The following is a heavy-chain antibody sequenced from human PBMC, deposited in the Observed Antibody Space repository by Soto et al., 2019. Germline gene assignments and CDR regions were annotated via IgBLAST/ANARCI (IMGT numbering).Heavy chain of an antibody. CDR3: ARDEPDTAMARNYYYYGMDV. J-gene: IGHJ6*02. V-gene: IGHV4-30-2*01. CDR2: IYHSGST. Sequence: SETLSLTCAVSGGSISSGGYSWSWIRQPPGKGLEWIGYIYHSGSTYYNPSLKSRVTISVDRSKNQFSLKLSSVTAADTAVYYCARDEPDTAMARNYYYYGMDVWGQGTTVTVS. D-gene: IGHD5-18*01. CDR1: GGSISSGGYS.